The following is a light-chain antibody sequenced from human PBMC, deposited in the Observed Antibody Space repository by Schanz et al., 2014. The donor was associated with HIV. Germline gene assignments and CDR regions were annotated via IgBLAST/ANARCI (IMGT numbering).Light chain of an antibody. CDR3: SSYTTSSALV. CDR2: DVF. CDR1: SSDVGFYKY. V-gene: IGLV2-14*03. Sequence: QSVLTQPASVSGSPGQSITISCTGTSSDVGFYKYVSWFQQHPGKAPKLMIYDVFNRPSGVSSRFSGSKSGNTASLTISGLQAEDEADYYCSSYTTSSALVFGTGTKVTVL. J-gene: IGLJ1*01.